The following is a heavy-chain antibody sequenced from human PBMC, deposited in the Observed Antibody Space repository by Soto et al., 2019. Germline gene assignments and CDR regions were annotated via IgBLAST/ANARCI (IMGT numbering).Heavy chain of an antibody. J-gene: IGHJ4*02. Sequence: ASVKVSCKASGYTFTSYDINWVRQATGQGLEWMGWMNPNSGNTGYAQKFQGRVTMTRNTSMSTAYMELSSLRSDDTAVYYCARGGYCSGGSCYTLDYWGQGTLVTVSS. V-gene: IGHV1-8*01. CDR3: ARGGYCSGGSCYTLDY. CDR1: GYTFTSYD. CDR2: MNPNSGNT. D-gene: IGHD2-15*01.